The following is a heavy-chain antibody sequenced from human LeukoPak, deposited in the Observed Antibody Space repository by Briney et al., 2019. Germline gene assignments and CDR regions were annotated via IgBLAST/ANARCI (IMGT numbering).Heavy chain of an antibody. J-gene: IGHJ3*02. V-gene: IGHV4-59*01. CDR2: IYYSGST. D-gene: IGHD3-22*01. CDR3: ARGAFYDSSGYYLRAFDI. Sequence: SETLSLTCTVSGGSISNNYWSWIRQPPGKGLEWIGYIYYSGSTNYNPSLKSRVTISVDTSKNQFSLKLSSVTAADTAVYYCARGAFYDSSGYYLRAFDIWGQGTMVTVSS. CDR1: GGSISNNY.